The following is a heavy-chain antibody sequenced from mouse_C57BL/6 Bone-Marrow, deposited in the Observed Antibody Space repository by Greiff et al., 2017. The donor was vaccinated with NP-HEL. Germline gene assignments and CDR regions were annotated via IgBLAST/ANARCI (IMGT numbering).Heavy chain of an antibody. D-gene: IGHD1-1*01. Sequence: QVQLKESGPGLVQPSQSLSITCTVSGFSLTSYGVHWVRQSPGKGLEWLGVIWSGGSTDYNAAFISRLSISKDNSKSQVFFKMNSLQADDTATYYCARNKPYYYGSRGGWVYAMDYWGQGTSVTVSS. J-gene: IGHJ4*01. CDR2: IWSGGST. CDR1: GFSLTSYG. CDR3: ARNKPYYYGSRGGWVYAMDY. V-gene: IGHV2-2*01.